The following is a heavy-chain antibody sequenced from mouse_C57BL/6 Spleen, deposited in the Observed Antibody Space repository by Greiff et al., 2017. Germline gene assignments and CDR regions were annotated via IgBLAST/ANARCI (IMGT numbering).Heavy chain of an antibody. Sequence: SGPELVKPGASVKISCKASGYAFSSSWMNWVKQRPGKGLEWIGRIYPGDGDTNYNGKFKGKATLTADKSSSTAYMQLSSLTSEDSAVYFCARDTTVVAHYYAMDYWGQGTSVTVSS. CDR2: IYPGDGDT. J-gene: IGHJ4*01. CDR3: ARDTTVVAHYYAMDY. V-gene: IGHV1-82*01. CDR1: GYAFSSSW. D-gene: IGHD1-1*01.